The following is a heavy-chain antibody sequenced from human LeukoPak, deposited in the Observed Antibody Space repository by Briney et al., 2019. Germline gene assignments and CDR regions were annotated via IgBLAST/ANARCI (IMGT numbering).Heavy chain of an antibody. CDR1: GGSISSYY. D-gene: IGHD3-3*01. V-gene: IGHV4-59*08. CDR3: AKLNNYDLMIDY. Sequence: PSETLSLTCTVSGGSISSYYWSWIRQPPGKGLEWIGYIYYSGSTYYNPSLKSRGTISVDTSKNQFSLKLSSVTAADTAVYYCAKLNNYDLMIDYWGQGTLVTVSS. CDR2: IYYSGST. J-gene: IGHJ4*02.